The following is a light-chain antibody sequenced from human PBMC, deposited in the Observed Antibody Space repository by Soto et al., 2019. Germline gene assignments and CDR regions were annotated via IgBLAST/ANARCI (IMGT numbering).Light chain of an antibody. CDR1: QSVRSN. Sequence: EIVMTQSPATLSVSPGERATLSCRASQSVRSNLAWYQQKPGQAPRLLIYGASTRATGIPARFGGSGSGTEFTLTISSLQPEDFAVYYCQHHDSWPLTFGGGTKVEIK. J-gene: IGKJ4*01. CDR3: QHHDSWPLT. V-gene: IGKV3-15*01. CDR2: GAS.